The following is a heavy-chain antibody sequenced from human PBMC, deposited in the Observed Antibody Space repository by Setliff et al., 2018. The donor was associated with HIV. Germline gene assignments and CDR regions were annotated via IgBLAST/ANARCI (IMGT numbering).Heavy chain of an antibody. D-gene: IGHD3-10*01. V-gene: IGHV3-43*01. Sequence: HPGGSLRLSCADSAFTCEDFTMNWVRQVPGKGLEWVALISWDGSSAYYADSVKGRFTISRDNRKNSLCRQMHSLKTEDTALYYCAKAGSNYFDYWGQGTLVTVSS. CDR2: ISWDGSSA. CDR3: AKAGSNYFDY. J-gene: IGHJ4*02. CDR1: AFTCEDFT.